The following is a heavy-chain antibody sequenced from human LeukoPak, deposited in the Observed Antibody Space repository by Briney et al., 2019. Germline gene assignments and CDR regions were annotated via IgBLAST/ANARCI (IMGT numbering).Heavy chain of an antibody. CDR1: GFTFSSYA. V-gene: IGHV3-23*01. CDR2: ISGSGGSK. CDR3: AKEAISGLFYFDY. Sequence: GESLKISCAASGFTFSSYAMSWVRQAPGKGLEWVSIISGSGGSKYYADSVKGRFTISRDNSKNTLYLQMNSLRAEDTAVYYCAKEAISGLFYFDYWGQGTLVTVSS. D-gene: IGHD2-15*01. J-gene: IGHJ4*02.